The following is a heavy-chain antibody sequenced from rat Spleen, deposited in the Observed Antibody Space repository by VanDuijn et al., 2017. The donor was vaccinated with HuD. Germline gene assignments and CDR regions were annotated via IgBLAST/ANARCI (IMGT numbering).Heavy chain of an antibody. CDR2: INNTGGRT. V-gene: IGHV5-31*01. CDR3: ERLTTVVDSFDY. Sequence: EVQLVESGGGLVQPGRSLKLSCVASGFTFNNYWMTWIRQAPGKGLEWVESINNTGGRTDYLDSVKVRFSISRDNAKRSLYLKMNSLTSEDTAAYYCERLTTVVDSFDYWSQGVMVTVSS. D-gene: IGHD1-1*01. J-gene: IGHJ2*01. CDR1: GFTFNNYW.